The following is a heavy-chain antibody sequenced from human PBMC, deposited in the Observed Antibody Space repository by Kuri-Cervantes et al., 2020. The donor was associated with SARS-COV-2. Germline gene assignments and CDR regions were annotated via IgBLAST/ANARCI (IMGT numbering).Heavy chain of an antibody. CDR3: ARAGDITMIVEYYFDY. V-gene: IGHV3-11*04. J-gene: IGHJ4*02. D-gene: IGHD3-22*01. CDR2: ISSSGSTI. CDR1: GFTFSSYW. Sequence: GWSLRLSCAASGFTFSSYWMSWIRQAPGKGLEWVSYISSSGSTIYYADSVKGRFTISRDNAKNSLYLQMNSLRAEDTAVYYCARAGDITMIVEYYFDYWGQGTLVTVSS.